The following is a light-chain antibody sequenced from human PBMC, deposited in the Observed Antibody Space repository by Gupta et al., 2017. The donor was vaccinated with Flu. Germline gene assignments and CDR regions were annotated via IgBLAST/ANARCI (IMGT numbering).Light chain of an antibody. CDR2: GAS. J-gene: IGKJ1*01. Sequence: PGTLSLSPGGSATLVCRASQSVHNNYLAWYQEKPGQAPRLLIYGASTRATGIPDRFSGSGSGTDFTLTISRLEPEDFVVYYCQQYGSTWTFGQGTKVEIK. V-gene: IGKV3-20*01. CDR1: QSVHNNY. CDR3: QQYGSTWT.